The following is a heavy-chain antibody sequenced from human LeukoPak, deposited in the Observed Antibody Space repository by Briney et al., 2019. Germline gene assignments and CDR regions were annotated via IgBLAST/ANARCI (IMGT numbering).Heavy chain of an antibody. CDR2: TRKKTNSYTT. Sequence: GGSLGLSCAASGFTFSDHYMDWVRQAPGKGLEWVGRTRKKTNSYTTEYAASVKGRFSISRDDLKNSLYLQMNSLKIEDTAVYYCARIAKGVGVDYWGQGTLVTVSS. CDR3: ARIAKGVGVDY. D-gene: IGHD2-15*01. CDR1: GFTFSDHY. J-gene: IGHJ4*02. V-gene: IGHV3-72*01.